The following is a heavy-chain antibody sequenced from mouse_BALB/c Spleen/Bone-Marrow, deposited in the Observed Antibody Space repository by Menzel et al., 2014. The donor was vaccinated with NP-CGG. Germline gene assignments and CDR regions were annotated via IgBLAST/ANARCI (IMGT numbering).Heavy chain of an antibody. Sequence: EVKLQESGAELVKPGASVKLSCTASGFNIKDTYMHWVKQRPEQGLEWIGRIDPANGNTKYDPKFQGKATITADTSSNTAYLQLSSLTSEDTAVYYCARPDLFAYWGQGTLVTVSA. CDR3: ARPDLFAY. CDR2: IDPANGNT. CDR1: GFNIKDTY. V-gene: IGHV14-3*02. J-gene: IGHJ3*01.